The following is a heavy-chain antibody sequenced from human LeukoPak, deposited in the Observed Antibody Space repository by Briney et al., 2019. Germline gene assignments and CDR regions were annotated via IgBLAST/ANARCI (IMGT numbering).Heavy chain of an antibody. V-gene: IGHV4-61*02. J-gene: IGHJ4*02. CDR1: GGSISSGSYY. D-gene: IGHD5-24*01. Sequence: PSETLSLTCTVSGGSISSGSYYWSWIRQPAGKGLEWIGRIYTSGSTNYNPSLKSRVTISVDTSKNQFSLKLSSVTAADTAVYYCARTPGWLQFHPHFDYWGQGTLVTVSS. CDR3: ARTPGWLQFHPHFDY. CDR2: IYTSGST.